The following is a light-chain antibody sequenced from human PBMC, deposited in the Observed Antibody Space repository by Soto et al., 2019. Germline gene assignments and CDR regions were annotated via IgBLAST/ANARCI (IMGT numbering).Light chain of an antibody. CDR2: EAS. V-gene: IGKV3-11*01. CDR3: QQRLRWPIT. Sequence: IVLPQSPSTLSLSPGERATLSCRASQGIYNYLAWYQQKPGQSPRLLIYEASTRAPGIPARFSGDLSGTDFTLNIDTLEPEDFAVYYCQQRLRWPITFGQGTRLEIK. CDR1: QGIYNY. J-gene: IGKJ5*01.